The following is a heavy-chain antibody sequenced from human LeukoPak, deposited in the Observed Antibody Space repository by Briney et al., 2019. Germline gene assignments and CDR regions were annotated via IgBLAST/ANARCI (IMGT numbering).Heavy chain of an antibody. D-gene: IGHD1-14*01. Sequence: GGSLRLSCAASVFTFISYSMNWVRQAPGKGLEWVSYISSSSSTIYYADSVKGRFTISRDNAKNSLYLQMNSRRAEDTAVYYCARNPRNLFYYYGMDVWGQGTTVTVSS. J-gene: IGHJ6*02. CDR2: ISSSSSTI. V-gene: IGHV3-48*01. CDR1: VFTFISYS. CDR3: ARNPRNLFYYYGMDV.